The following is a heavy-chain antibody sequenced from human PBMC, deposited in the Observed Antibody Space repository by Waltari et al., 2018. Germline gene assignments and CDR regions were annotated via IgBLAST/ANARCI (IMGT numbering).Heavy chain of an antibody. J-gene: IGHJ4*02. CDR3: ARVKLGYCSSTSCYKVGYYFDY. CDR2: FYTSGST. D-gene: IGHD2-2*02. V-gene: IGHV4-4*07. CDR1: GGSISSYY. Sequence: QVQLQESGPGLVKPSETLSLTCTGSGGSISSYYWSWIRQPAGKGLEWIGRFYTSGSTNHTPALKRRGTMSGDTSKNQFSLTLSSVTAADTAVYYCARVKLGYCSSTSCYKVGYYFDYWGQGTLVTVSS.